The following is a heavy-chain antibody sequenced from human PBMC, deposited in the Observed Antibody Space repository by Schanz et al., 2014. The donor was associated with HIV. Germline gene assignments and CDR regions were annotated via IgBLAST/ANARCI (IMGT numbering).Heavy chain of an antibody. J-gene: IGHJ5*01. Sequence: QVQLVQSGAEVQKPGSSVKVSCKASGGTLSSYAISWVRQAPGQGLEWMGWINPNSGGADSAQKFQGRVTMTRDTSISTAYLELSRLRSDDTAVYYCAREPNYSGFDSWGHGTLVTVSS. CDR2: INPNSGGA. CDR3: AREPNYSGFDS. CDR1: GGTLSSYA. D-gene: IGHD5-12*01. V-gene: IGHV1-2*02.